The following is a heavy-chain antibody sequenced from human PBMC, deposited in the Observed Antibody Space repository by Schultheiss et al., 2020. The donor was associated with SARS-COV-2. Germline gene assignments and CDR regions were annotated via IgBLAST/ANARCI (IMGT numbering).Heavy chain of an antibody. D-gene: IGHD6-19*01. CDR2: IYWNDDK. J-gene: IGHJ1*01. Sequence: SGPTLVKPTQTLTLTCTFSGFSLSTSGMCVSWIRQPPGKALEWLALIYWNDDKRYSPSLKSRLTITKDTSKNQVVLTMTNMDPVDTATYYCAHRRHEQWRGQFQHWGQGTLVTVSS. V-gene: IGHV2-5*08. CDR1: GFSLSTSGMC. CDR3: AHRRHEQWRGQFQH.